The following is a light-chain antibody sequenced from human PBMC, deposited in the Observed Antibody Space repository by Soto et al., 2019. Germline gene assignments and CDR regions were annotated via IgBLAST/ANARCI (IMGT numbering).Light chain of an antibody. CDR1: SSDVGGYNY. J-gene: IGLJ2*01. Sequence: QSALTQPASVSGSPGQSITISCTGTSSDVGGYNYVSWYQQHPGKAPKVMIYDVSYRPSGVSNRFSGSKSGNTASLTISGLQVEDEAYYYCSSYTSSSTLVVFGGGTKLTVL. CDR2: DVS. V-gene: IGLV2-14*03. CDR3: SSYTSSSTLVV.